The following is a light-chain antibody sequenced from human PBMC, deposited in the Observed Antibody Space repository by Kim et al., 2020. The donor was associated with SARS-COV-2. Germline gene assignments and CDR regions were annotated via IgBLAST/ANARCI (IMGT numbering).Light chain of an antibody. CDR2: ETH. Sequence: KPPPTPCTRSGGSILGDHVQCYPQRPGSAPATVIYETHQRPSGVPDRFSGSVDRSSNSASLTISGLQAEDEADYFCQSYDSFNQGVFGGGTQLTVL. J-gene: IGLJ2*01. CDR1: GGSILGDH. CDR3: QSYDSFNQGV. V-gene: IGLV6-57*03.